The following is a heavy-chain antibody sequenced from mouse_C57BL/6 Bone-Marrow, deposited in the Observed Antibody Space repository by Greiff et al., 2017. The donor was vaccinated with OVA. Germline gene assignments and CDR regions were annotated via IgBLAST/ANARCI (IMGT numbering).Heavy chain of an antibody. CDR3: FTTVVPLFAMDY. Sequence: EVQLQQSGAELVRPGASVKLSCTASGFNIKDDYMHWVKQRPEPCLEWIGWLDPEHGDTEYASKFQGKAPLTAATSSNTAYLQLSSLRSEDTDVYYCFTTVVPLFAMDYWGKGTSGTVSS. CDR2: LDPEHGDT. D-gene: IGHD1-1*01. J-gene: IGHJ4*01. V-gene: IGHV14-4*01. CDR1: GFNIKDDY.